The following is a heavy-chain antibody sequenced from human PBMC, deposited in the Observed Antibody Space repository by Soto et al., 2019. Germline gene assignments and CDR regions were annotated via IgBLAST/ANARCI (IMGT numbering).Heavy chain of an antibody. CDR2: IIPILGIA. CDR1: GGTFSSYT. Sequence: QVQLVQSGAEVKKPGSSVKVSCKDSGGTFSSYTISWVRQAPGQGLEWMGRIIPILGIANYAQKFQGRVTITADKSTSTAYMELSSLRSVDTAVYYCASIEAEDWVLDYWGQGTLVTVSS. CDR3: ASIEAEDWVLDY. V-gene: IGHV1-69*02. J-gene: IGHJ4*02. D-gene: IGHD5-12*01.